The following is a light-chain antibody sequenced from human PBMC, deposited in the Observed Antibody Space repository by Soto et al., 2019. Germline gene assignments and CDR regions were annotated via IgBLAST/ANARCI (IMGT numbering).Light chain of an antibody. CDR1: QSISSSY. Sequence: XSVLTQSPGTLSLSLGERATLSCRASQSISSSYLAWYQQKPGQAPRLLIYGASSRATGIPDRFSGSGSGTDFTLTISRLEPEDFAVYYCQQYGRTFGQGTKVDLK. CDR3: QQYGRT. CDR2: GAS. V-gene: IGKV3-20*01. J-gene: IGKJ1*01.